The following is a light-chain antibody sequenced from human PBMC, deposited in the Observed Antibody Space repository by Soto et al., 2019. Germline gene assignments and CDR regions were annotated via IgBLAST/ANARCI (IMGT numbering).Light chain of an antibody. V-gene: IGLV2-14*03. CDR3: CSYADGSIYF. CDR2: YVD. CDR1: SRDVGAYDY. J-gene: IGLJ1*01. Sequence: QSVLTQPASVSGSPGQSITISCTGTSRDVGAYDYVSWYLQYPDKAPQLLICYVDHRPSGVSSRFSGSKSGNTASLTISGLQAEDEGDYYCCSYADGSIYFFGTGTKLTVL.